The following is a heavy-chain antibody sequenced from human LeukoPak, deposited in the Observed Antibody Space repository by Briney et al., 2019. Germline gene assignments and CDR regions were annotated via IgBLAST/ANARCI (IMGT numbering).Heavy chain of an antibody. Sequence: GESLKISCKGSGYSFTSYWIGWVRQMPGKGLEWMGNIYPGDSDTRYSPSFQGQVTISADKSISTAYLQWSSLKASDTAMYYCARRQTPDYGDPWGAFDIWGQGTMVTVSS. D-gene: IGHD4-17*01. J-gene: IGHJ3*02. CDR2: IYPGDSDT. CDR3: ARRQTPDYGDPWGAFDI. V-gene: IGHV5-51*01. CDR1: GYSFTSYW.